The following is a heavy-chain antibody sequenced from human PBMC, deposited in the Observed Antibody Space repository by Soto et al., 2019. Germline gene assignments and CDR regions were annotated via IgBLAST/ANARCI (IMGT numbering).Heavy chain of an antibody. CDR3: ARYDFGIFDY. CDR2: IYHSETT. Sequence: KPSETLSITCAVSGDSISSSYWWSWVRQPPGKGLEWIGEIYHSETTNYNPSLKSRVTLSMDKSKNQFSLMLTSVTAADTAVYFYARYDFGIFDYWGDGILVTVSS. V-gene: IGHV4-4*02. J-gene: IGHJ4*01. D-gene: IGHD4-17*01. CDR1: GDSISSSYW.